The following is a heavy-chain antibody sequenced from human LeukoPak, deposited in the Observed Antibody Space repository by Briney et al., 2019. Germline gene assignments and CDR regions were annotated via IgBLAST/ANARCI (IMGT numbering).Heavy chain of an antibody. V-gene: IGHV1-8*01. J-gene: IGHJ4*02. CDR2: MNPNSGNT. CDR3: ARDREDSGYDNYFDY. CDR1: GYTFTSYD. D-gene: IGHD5-12*01. Sequence: GASVKVSCKASGYTFTSYDINWVRQATGQGLEWMGWMNPNSGNTGYAQKFQGRVTITADESTSTAYMELSSLRSEDTAVYYCARDREDSGYDNYFDYWGQGTLVTVSS.